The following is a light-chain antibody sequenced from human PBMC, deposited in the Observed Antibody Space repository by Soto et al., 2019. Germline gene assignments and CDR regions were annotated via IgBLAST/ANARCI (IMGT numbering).Light chain of an antibody. V-gene: IGLV1-44*01. CDR3: ATWDDSLYVV. J-gene: IGLJ2*01. Sequence: QAVVSQPPSASGAPGQTVTISCSGSNSNIGRKTVNWYQHLPGAAPKLLIYGNHQRASGVPDRFSGSRSGTSASLAISGVQSEDEADYYCATWDDSLYVVFGGGTQLTVL. CDR2: GNH. CDR1: NSNIGRKT.